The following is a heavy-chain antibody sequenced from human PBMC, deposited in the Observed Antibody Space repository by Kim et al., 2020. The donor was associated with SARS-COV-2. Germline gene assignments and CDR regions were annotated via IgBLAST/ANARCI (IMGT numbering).Heavy chain of an antibody. D-gene: IGHD3-22*01. V-gene: IGHV3-7*03. CDR3: VRGQGYY. CDR1: GFTLSSYV. CDR2: IKQDGSEN. J-gene: IGHJ4*02. Sequence: GGSLRLSCTSSGFTLSSYVMSWVRQAPGKGLEWVVKIKQDGSENYYVDSMKGRFIISRDNAKNSLYLQMNSLRAEDTAVYYCVRGQGYYWGQGTLVTVSS.